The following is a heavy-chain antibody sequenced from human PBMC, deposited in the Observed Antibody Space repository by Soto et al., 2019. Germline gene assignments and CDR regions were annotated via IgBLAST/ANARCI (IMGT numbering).Heavy chain of an antibody. V-gene: IGHV3-23*01. J-gene: IGHJ4*02. D-gene: IGHD3-10*01. CDR2: LSGSGGIT. CDR3: AKPHYYGSGDS. Sequence: EVQLLESGGGLVQPGGSLRLSCAASGFTFSNYAMTWVRQAPGKGLEWVSALSGSGGITYYADSVKGRFTISRDNPKNTLYLQMYSLRAEDTAIYYCAKPHYYGSGDSWGQGTLVTVSS. CDR1: GFTFSNYA.